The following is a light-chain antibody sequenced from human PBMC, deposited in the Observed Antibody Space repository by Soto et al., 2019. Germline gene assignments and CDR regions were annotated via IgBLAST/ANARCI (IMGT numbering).Light chain of an antibody. CDR3: QQYDLYPFT. V-gene: IGKV1-5*01. J-gene: IGKJ5*01. CDR1: QSIIYS. CDR2: DAS. Sequence: DIQMTQSPSTLSASVGDRVTITCRASQSIIYSFSWYHHKPCKSPYPLIPDASRFQTWVPLKFSGSGSWTDFTLTITSLQPEDFATYYCQQYDLYPFTFGQGTRLEIK.